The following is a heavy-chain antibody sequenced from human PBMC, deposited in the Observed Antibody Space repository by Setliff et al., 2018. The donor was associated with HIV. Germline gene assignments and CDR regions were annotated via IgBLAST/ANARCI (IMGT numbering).Heavy chain of an antibody. Sequence: GSLRLSCAASGFTFDDYGMTWVRQAPGKGLEWVSSISSSSSYIYYADSVKGRFTISRDNAKNSLYLQMNSLRAEDTAVYYCARDRGGSYTPLDFWGQGTLVTV. CDR3: ARDRGGSYTPLDF. CDR2: ISSSSSYI. J-gene: IGHJ4*02. D-gene: IGHD1-26*01. V-gene: IGHV3-21*01. CDR1: GFTFDDYG.